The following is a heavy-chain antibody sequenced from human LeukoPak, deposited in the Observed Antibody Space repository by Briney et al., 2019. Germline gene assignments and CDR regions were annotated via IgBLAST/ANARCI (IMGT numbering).Heavy chain of an antibody. V-gene: IGHV1-18*01. D-gene: IGHD3-9*01. Sequence: ASVKVSCKASGYTFTSYGISWVRQAPGQGLEWMGWISAYNGNTNYAQKLQGRDTMTTDTSTSTAYMELRSLRSDDTAVYYCARGYYYYDILTGHDYWGQGTLVTVSS. CDR1: GYTFTSYG. CDR2: ISAYNGNT. J-gene: IGHJ4*02. CDR3: ARGYYYYDILTGHDY.